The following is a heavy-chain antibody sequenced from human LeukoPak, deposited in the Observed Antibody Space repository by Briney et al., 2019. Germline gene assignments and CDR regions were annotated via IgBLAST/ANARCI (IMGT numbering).Heavy chain of an antibody. CDR3: ARLGSPIVVVPAAMPVGPSDY. J-gene: IGHJ4*02. Sequence: ASVKVSCTASGYTFTSYGISWVRQAPGQGLEWMGWISAYNGNTNYAQKLQGRVTMTTDTSTSTAYMELRSLRSDDTAVYYCARLGSPIVVVPAAMPVGPSDYWGQGTLVTVSS. V-gene: IGHV1-18*01. D-gene: IGHD2-2*01. CDR2: ISAYNGNT. CDR1: GYTFTSYG.